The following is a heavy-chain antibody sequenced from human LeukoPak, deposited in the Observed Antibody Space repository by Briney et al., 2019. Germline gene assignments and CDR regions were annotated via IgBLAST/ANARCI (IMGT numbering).Heavy chain of an antibody. J-gene: IGHJ4*02. Sequence: SETLSLTCSVSGGSISSYYRNWIRQPAGKGLEWIGRIHISGSTTYNPSLKSRVTMSVDTSKNQFSLKLNSVTAADTAVYYCARVGRYGYNLEYFDYWGQGTLVTVSS. V-gene: IGHV4-4*07. CDR3: ARVGRYGYNLEYFDY. CDR1: GGSISSYY. CDR2: IHISGST. D-gene: IGHD5-24*01.